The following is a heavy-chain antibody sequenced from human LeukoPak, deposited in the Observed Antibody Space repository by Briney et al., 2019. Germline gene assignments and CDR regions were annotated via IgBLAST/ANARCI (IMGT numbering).Heavy chain of an antibody. Sequence: PSETLSLTCIVSRGSISSYYWSWVRQAPGKGLEWVPVIYSGGSTYYADSVKGRFTISRDISKNTLYLQMNSLRAEDTAVYYCARGLGFGDIWGQGTMVTVSS. V-gene: IGHV3-66*01. CDR2: IYSGGST. J-gene: IGHJ3*02. CDR3: ARGLGFGDI. D-gene: IGHD3-10*01. CDR1: RGSISSYY.